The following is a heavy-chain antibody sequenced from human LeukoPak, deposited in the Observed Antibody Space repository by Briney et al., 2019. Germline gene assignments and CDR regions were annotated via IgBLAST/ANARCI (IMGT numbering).Heavy chain of an antibody. CDR3: ASAGYDYVWGSYRYTDY. Sequence: SETLSLTCAVYGGSFSGYYWSWIRQPPEKGLEWIGEINHVGATNYNPSLKSRVTISVDTSKKQFSLNLTSVTAEDTAVYYCASAGYDYVWGSYRYTDYWGQGTLVTVSS. D-gene: IGHD3-16*02. CDR2: INHVGAT. J-gene: IGHJ4*02. CDR1: GGSFSGYY. V-gene: IGHV4-34*01.